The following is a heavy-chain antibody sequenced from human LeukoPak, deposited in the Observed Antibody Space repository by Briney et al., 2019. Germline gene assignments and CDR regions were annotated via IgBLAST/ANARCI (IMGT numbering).Heavy chain of an antibody. CDR2: INHSGST. CDR3: ARVLVQGNGYSGYDEPFDY. D-gene: IGHD5-12*01. CDR1: GGSFSGYY. V-gene: IGHV4-34*01. J-gene: IGHJ4*02. Sequence: SETLSLTCAVYGGSFSGYYWSWIRQPPGKGLEWIGEINHSGSTNYNPSLKSRVTISVDTSKNQFSLKLISVTAADTAVYYCARVLVQGNGYSGYDEPFDYWGQGTLVTVSS.